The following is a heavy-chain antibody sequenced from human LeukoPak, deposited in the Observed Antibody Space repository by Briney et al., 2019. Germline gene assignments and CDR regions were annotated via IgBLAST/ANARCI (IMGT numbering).Heavy chain of an antibody. V-gene: IGHV3-48*03. CDR1: GFPFSSYE. CDR2: ISSSGRTI. Sequence: GSLRLFCAVSGFPFSSYEMNWVRHAPGKGLVWVSYISSSGRTIYYADSVKGRFTISRDNAKNSLYLQMNSLRAEDTAVYYCAKGQELESRFDYWGQGTLVTVSS. CDR3: AKGQELESRFDY. J-gene: IGHJ4*02. D-gene: IGHD1-1*01.